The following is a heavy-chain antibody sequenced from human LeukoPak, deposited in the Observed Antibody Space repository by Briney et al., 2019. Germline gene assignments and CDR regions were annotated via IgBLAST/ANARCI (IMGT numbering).Heavy chain of an antibody. CDR3: ATLRRSGWYIGD. CDR2: INPYSGGT. V-gene: IGHV1-2*02. D-gene: IGHD6-19*01. Sequence: GASVRVSCKASGYTFTDYYIHWVRQAPGQGLEWMGWINPYSGGTNYAEKFQGRVTMTGDTSITTAYMELSSLRSDDTAIYYCATLRRSGWYIGDWGQGTLVTVSS. CDR1: GYTFTDYY. J-gene: IGHJ4*02.